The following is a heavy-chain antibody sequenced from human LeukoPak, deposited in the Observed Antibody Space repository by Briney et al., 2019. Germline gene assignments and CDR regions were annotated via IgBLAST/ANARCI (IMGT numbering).Heavy chain of an antibody. V-gene: IGHV3-74*01. CDR2: INRDGSST. D-gene: IGHD5-18*01. J-gene: IGHJ4*02. Sequence: GGSLRLSCAASGIVFSNYWMHWVRQAPGKGLVWVSRINRDGSSTSYADSVKGRFTISRDNAKNTLYLQMNSLRAEDTAVYYCARGGGYSYGSFDYWGQGTLVTVSS. CDR1: GIVFSNYW. CDR3: ARGGGYSYGSFDY.